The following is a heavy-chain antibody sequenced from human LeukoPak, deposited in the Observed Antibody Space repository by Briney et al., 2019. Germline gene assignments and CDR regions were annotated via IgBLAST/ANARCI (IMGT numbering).Heavy chain of an antibody. V-gene: IGHV4-59*01. Sequence: PSETLSLTCTVSGGSISSYYWSWIRQPPGKGLEWIGYIYYSGSTNYNPSLKSRVTISVDTSKNQFSLKLSSVTAADTAVYYCARGRLSSGVDYWGQGTLVTVSS. CDR1: GGSISSYY. CDR3: ARGRLSSGVDY. J-gene: IGHJ4*02. D-gene: IGHD6-19*01. CDR2: IYYSGST.